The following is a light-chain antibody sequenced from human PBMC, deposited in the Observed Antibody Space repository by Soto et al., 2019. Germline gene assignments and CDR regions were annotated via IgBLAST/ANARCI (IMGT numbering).Light chain of an antibody. V-gene: IGKV3-15*01. CDR2: GAS. CDR3: QQYNHWPRT. J-gene: IGKJ1*01. CDR1: QSVTIN. Sequence: EVVMTQSPATLSVSPGERATLSCRASQSVTINLAWFQQKPGQAPTLLIYGASTRATGIPARFSGSGSGTEFTLTISSLQSEDSAVYYCQQYNHWPRTLGQGTKVEIK.